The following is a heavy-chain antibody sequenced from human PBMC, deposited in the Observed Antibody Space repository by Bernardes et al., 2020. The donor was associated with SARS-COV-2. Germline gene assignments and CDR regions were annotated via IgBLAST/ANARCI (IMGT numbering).Heavy chain of an antibody. CDR3: ARGLTYYYDTSGYDY. CDR2: IYTSGST. V-gene: IGHV3-53*01. CDR1: GFTVINAY. D-gene: IGHD3-22*01. Sequence: GGSLRLSCAASGFTVINAYMTWVRQAPGKGLEWVSVIYTSGSTYYADSVKGRFTISRDNSKNTLYLQLNSLRAEDTAVYYCARGLTYYYDTSGYDYWGQGTLVTVSS. J-gene: IGHJ4*02.